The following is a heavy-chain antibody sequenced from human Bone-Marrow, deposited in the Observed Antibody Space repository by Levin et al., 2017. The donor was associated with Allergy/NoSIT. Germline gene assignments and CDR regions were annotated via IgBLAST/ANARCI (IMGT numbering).Heavy chain of an antibody. V-gene: IGHV1-2*03. J-gene: IGHJ2*01. CDR1: GFAFTDYY. CDR3: ARDPAVTRDGYFDL. Sequence: LAASVKVSCKASGFAFTDYYMHWVRQAPGQGLEWLGWINPNNGATKYALKFQDRVTMTRDTSISTAYMEFRRLRSDDTVVFYCARDPAVTRDGYFDLWGRGTLVSVSS. D-gene: IGHD4-17*01. CDR2: INPNNGAT.